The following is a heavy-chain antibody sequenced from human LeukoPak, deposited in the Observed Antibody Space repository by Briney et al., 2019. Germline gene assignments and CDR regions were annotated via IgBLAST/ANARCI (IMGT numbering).Heavy chain of an antibody. D-gene: IGHD2-15*01. J-gene: IGHJ3*01. V-gene: IGHV3-74*01. CDR1: GFTFNNYW. CDR2: IRFDGGDT. Sequence: GGSLRLFCAASGFTFNNYWMHWVRQAPGMGLVWVSSIRFDGGDTAYADSAKGRFTISRDNAKNTMFLQMNNLRAEDTAVYYCAKEIGGFDVWGQGTLVTVSS. CDR3: AKEIGGFDV.